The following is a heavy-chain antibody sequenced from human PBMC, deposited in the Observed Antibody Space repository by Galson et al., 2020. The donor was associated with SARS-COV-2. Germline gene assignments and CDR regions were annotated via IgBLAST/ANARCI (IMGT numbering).Heavy chain of an antibody. J-gene: IGHJ4*02. CDR2: ISVSGGST. CDR3: AKEGSSRSSPPYDFDY. CDR1: GFTFSSCA. V-gene: IGHV3-23*01. Sequence: GGSLRLSCAASGFTFSSCAMSWVRQAPGKGLEWVSAISVSGGSTKYADSVKGRFSISRDNSKNTLYLQIINLRAEDTAIYYCAKEGSSRSSPPYDFDYWGQGTLVTVSS. D-gene: IGHD5-12*01.